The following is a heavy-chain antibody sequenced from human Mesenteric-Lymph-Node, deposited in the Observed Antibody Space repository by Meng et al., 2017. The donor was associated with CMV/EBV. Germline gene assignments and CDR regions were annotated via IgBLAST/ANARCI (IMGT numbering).Heavy chain of an antibody. Sequence: KASGYTFTRLYIHWVRQAPGQGLEWMGIINPSGGATTYAQKFQGRVTMTRDTSTSTVYMELSSLKSDDTAVYYCARGDVFAASSGEYWGQGTVVTVSS. CDR1: GYTFTRLY. CDR3: ARGDVFAASSGEY. J-gene: IGHJ4*02. V-gene: IGHV1-46*01. CDR2: INPSGGAT. D-gene: IGHD3-22*01.